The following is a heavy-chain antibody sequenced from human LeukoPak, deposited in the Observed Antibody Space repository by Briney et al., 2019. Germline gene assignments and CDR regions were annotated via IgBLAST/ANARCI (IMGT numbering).Heavy chain of an antibody. D-gene: IGHD3/OR15-3a*01. CDR3: ARGGLPARSWFDP. J-gene: IGHJ5*02. Sequence: ASVKVSCKASGYTFTGYYMHWVRQAPGQGLEWMGWINPNSGATKYAQKFQDRVTMTRDTSTSTVYMELTSLRSEDTAVFYCARGGLPARSWFDPWGQGTLVTVSS. CDR1: GYTFTGYY. CDR2: INPNSGAT. V-gene: IGHV1-2*02.